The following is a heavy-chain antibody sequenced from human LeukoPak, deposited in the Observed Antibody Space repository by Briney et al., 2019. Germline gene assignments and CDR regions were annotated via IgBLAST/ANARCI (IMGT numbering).Heavy chain of an antibody. CDR1: GFTFNSYE. Sequence: GGSLRLSCAASGFTFNSYEMNWVRQAPGKGLEWLSWIGFSDRAVYYADSVKGRFTISRDDAENSLYLQMNSLSVDDTAVYYCARESTSSGGGCSIDYWGQGTLVTVSS. CDR2: IGFSDRAV. CDR3: ARESTSSGGGCSIDY. D-gene: IGHD2-15*01. V-gene: IGHV3-48*03. J-gene: IGHJ4*02.